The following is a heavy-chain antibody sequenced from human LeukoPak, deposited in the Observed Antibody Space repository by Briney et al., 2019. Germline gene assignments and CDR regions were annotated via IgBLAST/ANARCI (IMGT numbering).Heavy chain of an antibody. CDR1: GFTFSSYA. CDR3: ARFTVSTCLQLSTLGY. CDR2: ISYDGSNK. Sequence: GRSLRLSCAASGFTFSSYAMHWVRQAPGKGLEWVAVISYDGSNKYYADSVKGRFTISRDNSKNTLYLQMNSLRAEDTAVYYCARFTVSTCLQLSTLGYWGQGTLVTVSS. V-gene: IGHV3-30-3*01. D-gene: IGHD4-11*01. J-gene: IGHJ4*02.